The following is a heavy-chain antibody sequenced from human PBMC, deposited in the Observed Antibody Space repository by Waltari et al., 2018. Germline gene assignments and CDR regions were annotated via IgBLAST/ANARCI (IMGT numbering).Heavy chain of an antibody. CDR1: GFTFSSYW. CDR3: ARVTGATLYYYYYYMDV. D-gene: IGHD1-26*01. Sequence: EVQLVESGGGLVQPGGSLRLSCAASGFTFSSYWMSWVRQAPGKGLEWVANIKQDGSEKYYVDSVKGRFTISRDNAKNSLYLQMNSLRAEDTAVYYCARVTGATLYYYYYYMDVWGKGTTVTVSS. V-gene: IGHV3-7*01. CDR2: IKQDGSEK. J-gene: IGHJ6*03.